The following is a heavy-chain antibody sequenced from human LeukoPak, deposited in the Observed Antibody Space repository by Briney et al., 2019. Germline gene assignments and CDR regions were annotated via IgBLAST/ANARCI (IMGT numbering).Heavy chain of an antibody. CDR1: GGTFSSYA. CDR3: ARGQDIVVVPAANAFYYYYGMDV. J-gene: IGHJ6*02. V-gene: IGHV1-69*13. CDR2: TIPIFGTA. Sequence: SVKVSCKASGGTFSSYAISWVRQAPGQGLEWMGGTIPIFGTANYAQKFQGRVTITADESTSTAYMELSSLRSEDTAVYYCARGQDIVVVPAANAFYYYYGMDVWGQGTTVTVSS. D-gene: IGHD2-2*01.